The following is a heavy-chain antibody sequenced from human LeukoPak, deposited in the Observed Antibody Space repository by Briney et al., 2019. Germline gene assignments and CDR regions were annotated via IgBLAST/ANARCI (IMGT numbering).Heavy chain of an antibody. CDR1: GGSISSYY. CDR3: ARDTGLAIFGALDP. J-gene: IGHJ2*01. D-gene: IGHD3-3*01. CDR2: IYYSGST. Sequence: SETLSLTCTVSGGSISSYYWSWVRQPPGKGLEWIGYIYYSGSTNYNPSLKSRVTISVDTSKNQFSLKLSSVTAADTAVYYCARDTGLAIFGALDPWGRGTLVTVSS. V-gene: IGHV4-59*01.